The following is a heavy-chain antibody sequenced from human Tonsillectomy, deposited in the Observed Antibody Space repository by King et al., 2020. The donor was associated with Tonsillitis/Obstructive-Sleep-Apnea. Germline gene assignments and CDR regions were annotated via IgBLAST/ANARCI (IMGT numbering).Heavy chain of an antibody. D-gene: IGHD4-11*01. CDR1: VFPFSSYW. CDR3: TSGHYSG. V-gene: IGHV3-7*02. CDR2: IKGEGRED. J-gene: IGHJ4*02. Sequence: VQLVESGGGLVQPGGSLRLSCACSVFPFSSYWMSWVRQAPGEGLGWGANIKGEGREDYRLDSVKGRFTISRDNAKTSLYLQMSSLRAQDTAVYYCTSGHYSGWGQGTLVTVSS.